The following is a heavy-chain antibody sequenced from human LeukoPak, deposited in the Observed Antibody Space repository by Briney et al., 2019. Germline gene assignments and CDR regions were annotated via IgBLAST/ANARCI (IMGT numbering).Heavy chain of an antibody. V-gene: IGHV3-53*01. CDR1: GFTFSSNY. Sequence: GGSLRLSCAASGFTFSSNYMSWVRQAPGKGLEWVSVIYSGGSTYYSDAVKGRFTISRDNSKNTLYLQMNTLRAEDTAVYHCAKAAVTMIGVGDAFDIRGQGTRVTVSS. CDR2: IYSGGST. CDR3: AKAAVTMIGVGDAFDI. D-gene: IGHD3-22*01. J-gene: IGHJ3*02.